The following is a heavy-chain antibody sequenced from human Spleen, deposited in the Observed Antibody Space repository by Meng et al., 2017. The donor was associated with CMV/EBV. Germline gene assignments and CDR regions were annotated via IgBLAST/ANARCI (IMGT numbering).Heavy chain of an antibody. D-gene: IGHD1-26*01. V-gene: IGHV5-51*01. Sequence: SCKGTGNGVNSWWIGGLRQMPGKGLEWMGIIYHADSDTKYSPSFQGQVTISADKSISTAYLQWSSLKASDTAMYYCARHERYGGYFDYWGQGTLFTVSS. CDR1: GNGVNSWW. CDR3: ARHERYGGYFDY. CDR2: IYHADSDT. J-gene: IGHJ4*02.